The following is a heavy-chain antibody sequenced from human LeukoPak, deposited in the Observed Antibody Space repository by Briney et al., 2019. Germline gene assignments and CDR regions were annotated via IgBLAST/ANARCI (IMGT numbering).Heavy chain of an antibody. CDR3: ATSFVVVTAPFDY. Sequence: SETLSLTCTVSGGSVSSSAYHWGWIRQPPGKGLEWIGSIHNSGRTYYNPSLKSRVTISVDTSKNQFSLKLSSVTAADTAVYYCATSFVVVTAPFDYWGQGTLVTVSS. J-gene: IGHJ4*02. CDR2: IHNSGRT. CDR1: GGSVSSSAYH. D-gene: IGHD2-21*02. V-gene: IGHV4-39*01.